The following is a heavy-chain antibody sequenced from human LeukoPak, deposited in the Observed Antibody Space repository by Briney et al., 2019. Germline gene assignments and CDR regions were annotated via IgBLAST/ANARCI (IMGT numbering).Heavy chain of an antibody. CDR3: ARHGTYYYDFGDY. Sequence: SETLSLTCTVSGGSISSYYWSWIRQPPGKGLEWIGYIYYSGSTNYNPSLKSRVTISVDTSKNQFSLKLKSVTAADTAVYYCARHGTYYYDFGDYWGQGTLVTVSS. V-gene: IGHV4-59*01. J-gene: IGHJ4*02. CDR1: GGSISSYY. D-gene: IGHD3-22*01. CDR2: IYYSGST.